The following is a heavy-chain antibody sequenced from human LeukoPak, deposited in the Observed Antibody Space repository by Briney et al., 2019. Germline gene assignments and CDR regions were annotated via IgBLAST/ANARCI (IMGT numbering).Heavy chain of an antibody. V-gene: IGHV3-23*01. CDR2: ISGSGGST. Sequence: PSETLSLTCAVYGGSFSGYYWSWIRQPPGKGLEWVSAISGSGGSTYYADSVKGRFTISRDNSKNTLYLQMNSLRAEDTAVYYCAKGGRSVVPAAPFDYWGQGTLVTVSS. D-gene: IGHD2-2*01. J-gene: IGHJ4*02. CDR3: AKGGRSVVPAAPFDY. CDR1: GGSFSGYY.